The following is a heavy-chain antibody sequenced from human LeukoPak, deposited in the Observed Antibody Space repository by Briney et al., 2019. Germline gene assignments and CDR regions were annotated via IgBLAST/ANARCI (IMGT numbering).Heavy chain of an antibody. Sequence: HGESLKISCKGSGYSFNSHWIAWVRQMPGEGLEWMGIIYPGDSDTRYSPSFQGQVTISVDKSINTAYLQWSSLKASDTAMYYCARAGNPYYYYGMDVWGQGTTVTVSS. CDR3: ARAGNPYYYYGMDV. J-gene: IGHJ6*02. CDR2: IYPGDSDT. V-gene: IGHV5-51*01. CDR1: GYSFNSHW. D-gene: IGHD4-23*01.